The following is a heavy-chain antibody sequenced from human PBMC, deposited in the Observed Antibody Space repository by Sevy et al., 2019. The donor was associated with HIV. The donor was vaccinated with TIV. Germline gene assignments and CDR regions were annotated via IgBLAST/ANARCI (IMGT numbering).Heavy chain of an antibody. D-gene: IGHD3-22*01. J-gene: IGHJ1*01. Sequence: GGSLRLSCAASGFTFNSYPMHWVRQAPGKGLEWVAFRSYDGSNKYYADSVKGRFTISRDISRKTLYLQMNSLRPEDTALYYCARPSGSSGYYDFQHWGQGTLVTVSS. CDR2: RSYDGSNK. CDR3: ARPSGSSGYYDFQH. V-gene: IGHV3-30*04. CDR1: GFTFNSYP.